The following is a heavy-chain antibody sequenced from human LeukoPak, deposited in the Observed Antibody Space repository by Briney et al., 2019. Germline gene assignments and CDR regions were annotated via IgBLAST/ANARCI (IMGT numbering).Heavy chain of an antibody. V-gene: IGHV3-30*02. CDR1: GFTFSNYG. D-gene: IGHD2-15*01. CDR2: IQYDGSNK. J-gene: IGHJ4*02. CDR3: AKDSHSYCTGASCYSHGRGFDY. Sequence: PGGSLRLSRAASGFTFSNYGMHWVRQAPGKGLKWVAFIQYDGSNKDYEDSVKGRFTISRDNSRNTLYLQMNSLRAEDTAVYYCAKDSHSYCTGASCYSHGRGFDYWGQGILVTVSS.